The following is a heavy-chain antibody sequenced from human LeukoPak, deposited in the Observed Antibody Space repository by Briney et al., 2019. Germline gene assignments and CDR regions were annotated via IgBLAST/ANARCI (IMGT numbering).Heavy chain of an antibody. CDR1: GGSISSSSYY. CDR2: IYYSGST. CDR3: ARGAYSSGWYRVEYFQH. D-gene: IGHD6-19*01. V-gene: IGHV4-39*07. J-gene: IGHJ1*01. Sequence: PSETLSLTCTVSGGSISSSSYYWGWIRQPPGKGLEWIGSIYYSGSTYYNPSLKSRVTISVDTSKNQFSLKLSSVTAADTAVYYCARGAYSSGWYRVEYFQHWGQGTLVTVSS.